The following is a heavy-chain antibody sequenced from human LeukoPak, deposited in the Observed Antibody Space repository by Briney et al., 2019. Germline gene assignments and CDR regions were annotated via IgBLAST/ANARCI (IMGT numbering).Heavy chain of an antibody. CDR1: GYTFTCYY. Sequence: GASVKVSCKASGYTFTCYYMHWVRQAPGQGLEWMGIINPSGGSTSYAQKFQGRVTMTRDTSTSTVYMELSSLRSEDTAVYYCAREEMVGATSFDPWGQGTLVTVSS. D-gene: IGHD1-26*01. CDR3: AREEMVGATSFDP. CDR2: INPSGGST. V-gene: IGHV1-46*01. J-gene: IGHJ5*02.